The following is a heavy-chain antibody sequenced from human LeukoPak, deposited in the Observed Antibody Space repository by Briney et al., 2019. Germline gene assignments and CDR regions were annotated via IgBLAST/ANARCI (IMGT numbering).Heavy chain of an antibody. CDR1: GGSFSGYY. CDR3: ARGRHYDILTRAYYYYMDV. D-gene: IGHD3-9*01. J-gene: IGHJ6*03. V-gene: IGHV4-34*01. Sequence: ASETLSLTCAVYGGSFSGYYWSWIRQPPGKGLEWIGEINHSGSTNYNPSLKSRVTISVDTSKNQFSLKLSSVTAADTAVYYCARGRHYDILTRAYYYYMDVWGKGTTVTVSS. CDR2: INHSGST.